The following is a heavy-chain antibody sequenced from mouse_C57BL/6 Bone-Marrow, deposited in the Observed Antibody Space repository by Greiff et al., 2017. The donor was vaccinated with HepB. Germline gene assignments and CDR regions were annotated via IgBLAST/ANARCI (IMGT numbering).Heavy chain of an antibody. J-gene: IGHJ1*03. D-gene: IGHD1-1*02. V-gene: IGHV1-76*01. CDR2: IYPGSGNT. Sequence: VQLQQSGAELVRPGASVKLSCKASGYTFTDYYINWVKQRPGQGLEWIARIYPGSGNTYYNEKFKGKATLTAEKSSSTAYMQLSSLTSEDSAVHFCARERVLWSYWYFDVWGTGTTVTVSS. CDR1: GYTFTDYY. CDR3: ARERVLWSYWYFDV.